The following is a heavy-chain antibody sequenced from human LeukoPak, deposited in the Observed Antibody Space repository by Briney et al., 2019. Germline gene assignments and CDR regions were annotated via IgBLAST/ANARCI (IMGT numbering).Heavy chain of an antibody. CDR1: GFTFSSYG. V-gene: IGHV3-30*18. D-gene: IGHD4-17*01. CDR3: AKSAGDHFDY. CDR2: ISYDGSNK. Sequence: GRSLRLSCAASGFTFSSYGMHWVRQAPGKGLEWVAVISYDGSNKYYADSVKGRFTISRDNSKNTLYLQMNSLRAEDTAVYYCAKSAGDHFDYWGQGTLVTVSS. J-gene: IGHJ4*02.